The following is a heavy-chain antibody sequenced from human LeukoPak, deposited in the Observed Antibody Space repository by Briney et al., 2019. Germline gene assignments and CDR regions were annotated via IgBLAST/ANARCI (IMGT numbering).Heavy chain of an antibody. D-gene: IGHD2-15*01. CDR3: ARHEGRCTGGDCYSNAFDV. CDR1: GGSISRYY. J-gene: IGHJ3*01. Sequence: PSETLSLTCTVSGGSISRYYWSWIRRPPGKGLEWIGYIFHSGSTKYNPSLRSRVTISLDKSKKQFSLNLTSVTATDTAVYFCARHEGRCTGGDCYSNAFDVWGQGTMVTVSS. CDR2: IFHSGST. V-gene: IGHV4-59*08.